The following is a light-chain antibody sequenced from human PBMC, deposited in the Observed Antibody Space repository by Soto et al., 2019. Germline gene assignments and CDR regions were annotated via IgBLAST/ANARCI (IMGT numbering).Light chain of an antibody. J-gene: IGLJ1*01. CDR3: SSYAGSNNV. CDR2: EVS. V-gene: IGLV2-8*01. Sequence: QSALTQPPSASGSPGQSVTISCTGTSSDVGGYNYVSWYQQHPGKAPKLMIYEVSKRPSGVPDRFSGSKSGNTASLTVSGLQAEDADDYYCSSYAGSNNVFGTGTKV. CDR1: SSDVGGYNY.